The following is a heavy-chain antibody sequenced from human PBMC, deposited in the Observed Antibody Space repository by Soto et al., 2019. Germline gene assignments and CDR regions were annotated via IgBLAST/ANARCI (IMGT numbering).Heavy chain of an antibody. CDR3: ARDGPPLGGMDV. V-gene: IGHV3-7*01. CDR2: IEEDGSEK. Sequence: LRLSCVASRFTFNRYWMTWVRQAPGKGLEWVANIEEDGSEKYYVDSVKGRFTISRDNAKNTLYLQMNSLRVEDTAVYYCARDGPPLGGMDVWGQGTSVTAP. J-gene: IGHJ6*02. CDR1: RFTFNRYW. D-gene: IGHD3-16*01.